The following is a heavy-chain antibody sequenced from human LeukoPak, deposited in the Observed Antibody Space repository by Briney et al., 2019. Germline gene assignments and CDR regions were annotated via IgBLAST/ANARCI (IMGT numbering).Heavy chain of an antibody. D-gene: IGHD3-22*01. CDR3: TRHGSEEGSSGYYYFDY. V-gene: IGHV4-31*03. CDR2: IYYSGST. CDR1: GGSISSGGYY. Sequence: SETLSLTCTVSGGSISSGGYYWSWIRQHPGKGLEWIGYIYYSGSTYYNPSLKSRVTISVDTSKNQFSLKLSSVTAADTAVYYCTRHGSEEGSSGYYYFDYWGQGTLVTASS. J-gene: IGHJ4*02.